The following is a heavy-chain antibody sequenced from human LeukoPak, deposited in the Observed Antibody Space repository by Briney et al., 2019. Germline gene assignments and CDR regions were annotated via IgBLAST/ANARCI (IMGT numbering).Heavy chain of an antibody. CDR1: GYTFTSYY. CDR2: INPTGGST. D-gene: IGHD2-15*01. J-gene: IGHJ4*02. CDR3: AREGCSGGSCGEFDY. V-gene: IGHV1-46*01. Sequence: ASVKVSCKASGYTFTSYYMHWVRQAPGQGLEWMGLINPTGGSTGYAQKFQGRVTMTRDMSTSTVYMELSSLRSEDTAVYYCAREGCSGGSCGEFDYWGQGTLVTVSS.